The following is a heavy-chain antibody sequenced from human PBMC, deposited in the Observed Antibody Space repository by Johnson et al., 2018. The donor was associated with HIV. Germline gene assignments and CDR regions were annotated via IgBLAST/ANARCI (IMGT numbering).Heavy chain of an antibody. Sequence: VQLVESGGGVVQPGGSLRLSCAASGFTFSSYDMHWVRQATGKGLEWVSGIGTAGDTYYPDSVKGRFTVSRENAKNSLYLQMNSLRAGDTAAYYLARAGDYDILTGSLMKGAFDIWGQGTMVIVSS. V-gene: IGHV3-13*01. D-gene: IGHD3-9*01. J-gene: IGHJ3*02. CDR2: IGTAGDT. CDR1: GFTFSSYD. CDR3: ARAGDYDILTGSLMKGAFDI.